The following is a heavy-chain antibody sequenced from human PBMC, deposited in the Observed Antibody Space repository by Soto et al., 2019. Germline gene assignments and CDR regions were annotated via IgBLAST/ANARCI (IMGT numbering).Heavy chain of an antibody. CDR1: GFTFDDYA. V-gene: IGHV3-9*03. CDR2: ISWNSGSI. J-gene: IGHJ4*02. D-gene: IGHD6-19*01. Sequence: EVQLVESGGGLVQPGRSLRLSCAASGFTFDDYAMHWVRQAPGKGLEWVSGISWNSGSIGYADSVKGRFTISRDNAKNSLYLQINSLRAEDMALYYCAKAGTPTHISGEFDYWGQGTLVTVSS. CDR3: AKAGTPTHISGEFDY.